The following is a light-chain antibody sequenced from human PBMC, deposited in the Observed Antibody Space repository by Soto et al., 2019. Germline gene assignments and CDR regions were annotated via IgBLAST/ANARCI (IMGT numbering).Light chain of an antibody. V-gene: IGKV3-20*01. CDR2: GAS. Sequence: EIVLTQAPGTLSLSPGERPTLSCRASQSVSNNYLAWYQQKPGXTPXXLIYGASNRATGIPDRLSGSGSGTEFTLTISRMEPEDFAVYYCQQYGSSGTFGQGTKVDIK. CDR1: QSVSNNY. CDR3: QQYGSSGT. J-gene: IGKJ1*01.